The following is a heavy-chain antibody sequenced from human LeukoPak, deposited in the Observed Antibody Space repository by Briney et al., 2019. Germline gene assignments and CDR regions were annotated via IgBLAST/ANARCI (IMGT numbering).Heavy chain of an antibody. CDR3: ARGGGTEWLLVPFEY. J-gene: IGHJ4*02. CDR1: GSTFTGYY. D-gene: IGHD3-22*01. CDR2: VNPNSGGT. Sequence: APVKLSCKASGSTFTGYYMLWVRHAPGNGHGWRGRVNPNSGGTNYAQKFQGRVTMTGDTSISTAYMDLSSLRSDDTAVYYCARGGGTEWLLVPFEYWGQGTLVTVSS. V-gene: IGHV1-2*02.